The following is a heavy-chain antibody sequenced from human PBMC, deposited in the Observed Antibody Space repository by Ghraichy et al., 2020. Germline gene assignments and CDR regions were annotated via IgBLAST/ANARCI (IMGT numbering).Heavy chain of an antibody. J-gene: IGHJ3*02. CDR3: ASGVPYSSSILGAFDI. CDR2: INPSGGST. CDR1: GYTFTSYY. V-gene: IGHV1-46*01. D-gene: IGHD6-6*01. Sequence: ASVKVSCKASGYTFTSYYMHWVRQAPGQGLEWMGIINPSGGSTSYAQKFQGRVTMTRDTSTSTVYMELSSLRSEDTAVYYCASGVPYSSSILGAFDIWGQGTMVTVSS.